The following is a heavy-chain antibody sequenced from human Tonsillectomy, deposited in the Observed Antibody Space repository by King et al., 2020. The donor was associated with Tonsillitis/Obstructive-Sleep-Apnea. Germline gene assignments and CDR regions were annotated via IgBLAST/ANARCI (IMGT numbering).Heavy chain of an antibody. CDR1: GFTFDDYG. Sequence: VQLVQSGGGVVRPGGSLRLSCAASGFTFDDYGMSWVRQAPGKGLEWVSGINWNGGITGYADSVKGRFTISRDNAKNSLYLQMNSLRAEDTALYYCAREIDYGDYGYYYYYYMDVWGKGTTVTVSS. D-gene: IGHD4-17*01. CDR3: AREIDYGDYGYYYYYYMDV. CDR2: INWNGGIT. V-gene: IGHV3-20*04. J-gene: IGHJ6*03.